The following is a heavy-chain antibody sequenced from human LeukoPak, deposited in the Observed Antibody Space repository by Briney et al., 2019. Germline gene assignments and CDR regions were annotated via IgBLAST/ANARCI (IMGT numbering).Heavy chain of an antibody. CDR1: GFTFSSYS. Sequence: GGPLRLSCAASGFTFSSYSMNWVRQAPGKGLEWVSSISSSSSYIYYADSVKGRFTISRDNAKNSLYLQMNSLRAEDTAVYYCARDPSILHFDYWGQGTLVTVSS. V-gene: IGHV3-21*01. D-gene: IGHD2-15*01. CDR3: ARDPSILHFDY. CDR2: ISSSSSYI. J-gene: IGHJ4*02.